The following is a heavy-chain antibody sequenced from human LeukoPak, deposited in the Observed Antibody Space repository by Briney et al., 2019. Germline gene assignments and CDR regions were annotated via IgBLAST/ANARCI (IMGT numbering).Heavy chain of an antibody. D-gene: IGHD3-3*01. CDR1: GGSMRHSY. J-gene: IGHJ4*02. V-gene: IGHV4-59*01. Sequence: PSETLSLTCSVSGGSMRHSYWTWIRQTPEKGLEWIGYIYDNGNSNSRSSLRSRVSMSVDTSKNEFSLKLSSVTAADTAVYFCATGSRYKPDFFDGWGLGTPVTVAS. CDR2: IYDNGNS. CDR3: ATGSRYKPDFFDG.